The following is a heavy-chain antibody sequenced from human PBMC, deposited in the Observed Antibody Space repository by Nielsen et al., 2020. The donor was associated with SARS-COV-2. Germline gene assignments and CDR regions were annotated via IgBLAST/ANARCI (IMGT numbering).Heavy chain of an antibody. Sequence: ASVKVSCKASGYTFTSYDINWVRQATGQGLEWMGWMNPNSGNTGYAQKFQGRVTMTRNTSISTAYMELSSLRSEDTAVYYCARDWPPYSSSWNDAFDIWGQGTMVTVSS. J-gene: IGHJ3*02. CDR1: GYTFTSYD. CDR3: ARDWPPYSSSWNDAFDI. D-gene: IGHD6-13*01. CDR2: MNPNSGNT. V-gene: IGHV1-8*01.